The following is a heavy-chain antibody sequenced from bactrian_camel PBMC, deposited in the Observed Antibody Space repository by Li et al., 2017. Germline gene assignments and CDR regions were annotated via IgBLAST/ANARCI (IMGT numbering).Heavy chain of an antibody. J-gene: IGHJ4*01. CDR1: GGTEDGFY. V-gene: IGHV3S55*01. CDR2: IDTDGRA. D-gene: IGHD5*01. Sequence: VQLVESGGGSVQAGGSVRLSCVTSGGTEDGFYVAWIRQVPGKGREGVAAIDTDGRANYADSAKGRFTISKDNAAHTVYLQMKNVNAEDTAMYFCATGGACYYSDFIWEEFMYYGQGTQVTVS.